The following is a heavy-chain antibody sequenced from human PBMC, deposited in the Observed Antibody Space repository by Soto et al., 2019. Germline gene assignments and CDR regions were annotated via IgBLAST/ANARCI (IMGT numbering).Heavy chain of an antibody. D-gene: IGHD3-10*01. V-gene: IGHV3-30*18. CDR1: GFTFSTYG. J-gene: IGHJ5*02. CDR2: ISSDGSKT. Sequence: GGSLRLSCAASGFTFSTYGMHWVRQAPGKGLEWVALISSDGSKTHYLDSVKGRFTISRDNSKSTLFLQMNSLRSEDTAVYYCTKRLRDVSIPGSWFDPWGQGTLVTVSS. CDR3: TKRLRDVSIPGSWFDP.